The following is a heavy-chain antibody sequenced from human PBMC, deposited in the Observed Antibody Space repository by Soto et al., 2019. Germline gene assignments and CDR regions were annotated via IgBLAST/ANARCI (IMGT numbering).Heavy chain of an antibody. V-gene: IGHV4-59*02. D-gene: IGHD3-22*01. CDR2: MYFGGSF. Sequence: QMQLQASGPGLVKPSETLSLTCNVSGASVSHGYWSWIRQPPGKGLEWIGFMYFGGSFNYNPSLTSRATISVEPSKNQFSMKLTSVPASDTAVYYCARSYYDSTGFAVDPWGQGTLVTVSS. CDR3: ARSYYDSTGFAVDP. J-gene: IGHJ5*02. CDR1: GASVSHGY.